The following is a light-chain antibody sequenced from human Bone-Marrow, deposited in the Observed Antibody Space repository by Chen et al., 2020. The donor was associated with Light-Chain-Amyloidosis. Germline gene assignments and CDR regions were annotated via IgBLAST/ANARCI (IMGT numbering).Light chain of an antibody. CDR1: NIGSTS. Sequence: SSVLTQPSSVSVAPGPTATIACGGNNIGSTSVHWHQQTPGQAPLLVGYDDSDRPSGIPERLSGSNSGNTATLTISRVEAGDEADYYCQVWDRSSDRTVFGGGTKLTVL. V-gene: IGLV3-21*02. CDR2: DDS. J-gene: IGLJ3*02. CDR3: QVWDRSSDRTV.